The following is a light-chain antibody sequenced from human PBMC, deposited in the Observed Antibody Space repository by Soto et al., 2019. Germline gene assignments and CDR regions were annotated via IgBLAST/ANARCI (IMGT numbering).Light chain of an antibody. V-gene: IGKV3-15*01. CDR3: QQYKNWLALT. Sequence: IGVTLSPATLSVSQGERATLSCRASQRMSSNLAWYQQKPGQAPRLLIYGASTRATGIPARFSGSGSGTEFTLTISSLQSEDSAVYYCQQYKNWLALTFGGGTKVDI. J-gene: IGKJ4*01. CDR2: GAS. CDR1: QRMSSN.